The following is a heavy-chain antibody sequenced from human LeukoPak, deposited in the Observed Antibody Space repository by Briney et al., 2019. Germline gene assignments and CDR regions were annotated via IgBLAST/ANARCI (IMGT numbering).Heavy chain of an antibody. D-gene: IGHD2-2*01. Sequence: SETLSLTCTVSGGSISNYYWSWIRQPPGKGLEWIGYIYYSGSTNYNPSLNSRVTISVDTSKNQFSLKLRSVTAADTAVYYCARDSTLVVPAAMWDREGYGFDHWGRGTLVTVSS. V-gene: IGHV4-59*01. J-gene: IGHJ4*02. CDR2: IYYSGST. CDR1: GGSISNYY. CDR3: ARDSTLVVPAAMWDREGYGFDH.